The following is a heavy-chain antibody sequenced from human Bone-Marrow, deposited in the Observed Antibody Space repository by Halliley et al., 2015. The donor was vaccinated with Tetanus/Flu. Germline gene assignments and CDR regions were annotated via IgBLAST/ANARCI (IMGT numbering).Heavy chain of an antibody. Sequence: AASGLTVSSNYMTWVRQAPGKGLEWVSVIYSGGDTYYAESMEGRFTISRDNSKNTVYLQMNRLRVEDTAVYYCAGDAFEDPDLHRVVVIVNYRDVMDVWGQGTTVTVSS. CDR1: GLTVSSNY. V-gene: IGHV3-53*01. D-gene: IGHD2-21*01. J-gene: IGHJ6*02. CDR2: IYSGGDT. CDR3: AGDAFEDPDLHRVVVIVNYRDVMDV.